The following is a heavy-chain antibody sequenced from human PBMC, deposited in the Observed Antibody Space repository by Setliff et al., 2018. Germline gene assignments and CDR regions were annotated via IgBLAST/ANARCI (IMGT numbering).Heavy chain of an antibody. CDR1: GYTLTDYY. CDR3: AREGVHTWSSTDYHYYMDV. CDR2: INPSGGLT. V-gene: IGHV1-46*01. D-gene: IGHD2-21*01. Sequence: ASVKVSCKASGYTLTDYYMHWVRQAPGQGLEWMGIINPSGGLTRYAQKFQGKVTMTRDTSTSTVYMEVSSLRSEDTAVYYCAREGVHTWSSTDYHYYMDVWGRGTTVTVSS. J-gene: IGHJ6*03.